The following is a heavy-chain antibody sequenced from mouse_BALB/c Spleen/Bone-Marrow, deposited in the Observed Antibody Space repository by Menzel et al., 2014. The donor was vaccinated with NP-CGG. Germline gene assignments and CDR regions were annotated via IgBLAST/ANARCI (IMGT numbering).Heavy chain of an antibody. V-gene: IGHV1S135*01. D-gene: IGHD2-10*01. Sequence: EVQLQQSGPELGKPGASVKISCKASGYSFTGYNMYWVKQSHRKSLEWIGYIDPYNGGTSYNQKFKGKATLTVDKSSSTAYMHLNSLTSEDSAIYYCAREAAYYGNYGTMDYWGQGTSVTVSS. J-gene: IGHJ4*01. CDR3: AREAAYYGNYGTMDY. CDR2: IDPYNGGT. CDR1: GYSFTGYN.